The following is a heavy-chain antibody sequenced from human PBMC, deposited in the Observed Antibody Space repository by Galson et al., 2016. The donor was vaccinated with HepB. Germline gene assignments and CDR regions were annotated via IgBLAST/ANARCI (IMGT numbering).Heavy chain of an antibody. CDR1: GFTFSKAT. CDR2: IVAGSGST. J-gene: IGHJ6*02. D-gene: IGHD3-9*01. V-gene: IGHV1-58*01. CDR3: ATDLQDFDWLLNS. Sequence: SVKVSCKASGFTFSKATVQWVRQTRGQRLEWMGWIVAGSGSTEYAQKFQGRLTISRDMATSTTYMEGSSLRSEDTAVYYCATDLQDFDWLLNSWGQGTTVTVSS.